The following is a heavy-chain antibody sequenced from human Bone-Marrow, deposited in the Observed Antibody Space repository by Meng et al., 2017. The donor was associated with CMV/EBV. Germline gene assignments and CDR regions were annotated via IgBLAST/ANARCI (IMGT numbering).Heavy chain of an antibody. J-gene: IGHJ4*02. CDR3: ARDRGPYQLLIHFDY. CDR1: GYTFTSYG. V-gene: IGHV1-18*01. Sequence: QVQVVQAGAEVKKPGASVKVSCKASGYTFTSYGISWVRQAPGQGLEWMGWISAYNGNTNYAQKLQGRVTMTTDTSTSTAYMELRSLRSDDTAVYYCARDRGPYQLLIHFDYWGQGTLVTVSS. D-gene: IGHD2-2*01. CDR2: ISAYNGNT.